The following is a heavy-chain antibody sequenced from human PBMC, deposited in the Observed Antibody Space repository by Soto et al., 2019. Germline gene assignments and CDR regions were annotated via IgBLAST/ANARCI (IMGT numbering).Heavy chain of an antibody. V-gene: IGHV4-59*01. D-gene: IGHD3-10*01. Sequence: QVQLQESGPGLVKPSETLSLTCTVSGGSITSYYWSWIRQPPWKGLEWLGYIHNSGSTSYNPSLQSRVTISADVSKNQFSLDLRSVTAADTAVYYCARRWSGTDYWGHGTLVTVSS. CDR1: GGSITSYY. J-gene: IGHJ4*01. CDR3: ARRWSGTDY. CDR2: IHNSGST.